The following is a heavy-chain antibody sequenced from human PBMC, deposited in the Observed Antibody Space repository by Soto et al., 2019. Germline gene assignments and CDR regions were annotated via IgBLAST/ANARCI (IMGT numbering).Heavy chain of an antibody. CDR2: IYTSGST. V-gene: IGHV4-4*07. J-gene: IGHJ1*01. CDR1: GGSISSYY. D-gene: IGHD6-13*01. CDR3: VKDESINWYSGHFRH. Sequence: PSETLSLTCTVSGGSISSYYWSWIRQPAGKGLEWIGRIYTSGSTNYNPSLKSRVTMSVDTSKNQFSLHLQMNSLSAEDTAFYYCVKDESINWYSGHFRHWGQGTLVTVSS.